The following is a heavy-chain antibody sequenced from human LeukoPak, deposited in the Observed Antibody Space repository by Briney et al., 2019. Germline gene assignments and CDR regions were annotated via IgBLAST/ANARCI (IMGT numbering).Heavy chain of an antibody. D-gene: IGHD3-9*01. CDR3: AKDQPDILTGYSIAPGYFDY. J-gene: IGHJ4*02. CDR2: ISYDGSNK. CDR1: GFTFSSYG. Sequence: PGRSLRLSCAASGFTFSSYGMHWVRQAPGKGLEWVAVISYDGSNKYYADSVKGRFTISRDNSKNTPYLQMNSLRAEDTAVYYCAKDQPDILTGYSIAPGYFDYWGQGTLVTVSS. V-gene: IGHV3-30*18.